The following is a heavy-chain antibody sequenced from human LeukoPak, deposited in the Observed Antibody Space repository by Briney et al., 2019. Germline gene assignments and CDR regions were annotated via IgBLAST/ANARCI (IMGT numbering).Heavy chain of an antibody. Sequence: GGSLRLSCAASGFTFSTYEMTWVRRPPGKGLEWVSYISSSGSTIYYADSVKGRFTISRDNAKNSLYLQMNSLRAEDTAVYYCARAPYKGYDSSGYSYYFDYWGQGTLVTVSS. CDR3: ARAPYKGYDSSGYSYYFDY. CDR2: ISSSGSTI. CDR1: GFTFSTYE. D-gene: IGHD3-22*01. J-gene: IGHJ4*02. V-gene: IGHV3-48*03.